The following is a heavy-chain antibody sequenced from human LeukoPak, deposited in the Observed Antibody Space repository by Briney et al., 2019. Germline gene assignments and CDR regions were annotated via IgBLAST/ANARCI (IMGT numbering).Heavy chain of an antibody. CDR3: ARDRGPTIAVPYYFDF. CDR1: GFTFSSYA. V-gene: IGHV3-23*01. D-gene: IGHD6-19*01. CDR2: ISGSGGST. J-gene: IGHJ4*02. Sequence: GGSLRLSCAASGFTFSSYAVSWVRQAPGKGLEWVSAISGSGGSTYYADSVTGRTLISRDNSKNTLYLLFYSLKPEDTAVYYCARDRGPTIAVPYYFDFWGQGTVVTVSS.